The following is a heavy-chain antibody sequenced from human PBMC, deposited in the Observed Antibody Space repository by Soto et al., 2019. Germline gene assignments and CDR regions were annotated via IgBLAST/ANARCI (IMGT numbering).Heavy chain of an antibody. V-gene: IGHV1-46*03. CDR1: GYTFTSYY. CDR3: ARGSVILTGYALLGYGMDV. J-gene: IGHJ6*02. D-gene: IGHD3-9*01. Sequence: ASVKVSCKASGYTFTSYYMHWVRQAPGQGLEWMGIISPSGGSTSYAQKFQGRVTMTRDTSTCTVYMELSSLRSEDTAVYYCARGSVILTGYALLGYGMDVWGQ. CDR2: ISPSGGST.